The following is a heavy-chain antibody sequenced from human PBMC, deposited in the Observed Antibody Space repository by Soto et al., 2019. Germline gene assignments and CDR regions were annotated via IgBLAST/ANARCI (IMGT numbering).Heavy chain of an antibody. D-gene: IGHD1-26*01. J-gene: IGHJ6*02. CDR3: AKSSGSYYYYYAVDV. CDR1: GFTFSSYA. CDR2: ISGSDDST. V-gene: IGHV3-23*01. Sequence: GSLRLSCAASGFTFSSYAMNWVRQAPGKGLERVSGISGSDDSTYYADSVRGRFTISRDNSKNTLFLQMNSLRAEDTAVYYCAKSSGSYYYYYAVDVWGQGTTVTVSS.